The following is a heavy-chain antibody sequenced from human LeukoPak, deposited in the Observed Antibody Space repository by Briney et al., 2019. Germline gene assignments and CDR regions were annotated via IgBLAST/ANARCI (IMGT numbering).Heavy chain of an antibody. CDR2: ISSSSSTI. Sequence: GGSLRLSCAASGFTFSDYYMSWIRQAPGKGLEWVSYISSSSSTIYYADSVKGRFTISRDNAKNSLYLQMNSLRAEDTAVYYCARDLSSSWFFPIDYWGQGTLVTVSS. D-gene: IGHD6-13*01. CDR3: ARDLSSSWFFPIDY. V-gene: IGHV3-11*04. J-gene: IGHJ4*02. CDR1: GFTFSDYY.